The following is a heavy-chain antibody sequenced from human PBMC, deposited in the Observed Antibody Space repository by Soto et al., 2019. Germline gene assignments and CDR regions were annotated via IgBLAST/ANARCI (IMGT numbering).Heavy chain of an antibody. D-gene: IGHD1-26*01. CDR1: GGSISSSNW. CDR2: IYHSGST. J-gene: IGHJ5*02. V-gene: IGHV4-4*02. CDR3: ARQSASYSNWFDP. Sequence: PSETLSLTCAVSGGSISSSNWWSWVSQPPGKGLEWIGEIYHSGSTNYNPSLKSRLSISVDTSRNQFSLKLSSVTAADTAVYYCARQSASYSNWFDPWGQGTLVTVSS.